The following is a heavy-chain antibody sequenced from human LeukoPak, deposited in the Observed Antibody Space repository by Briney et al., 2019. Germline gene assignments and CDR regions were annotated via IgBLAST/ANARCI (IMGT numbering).Heavy chain of an antibody. D-gene: IGHD3-10*01. CDR1: GFTFSSYS. V-gene: IGHV3-48*01. CDR2: ISSSSSTI. Sequence: PGGSLRLSCAASGFTFSSYSMNWVRQAPGKGLEWVSYISSSSSTIYYADSVKGRFTISRDNAKNSLYLQMNSLRAEDTAVYYCAKDQIRGWFGELTERWYYFDYWGQGTLVTVSS. CDR3: AKDQIRGWFGELTERWYYFDY. J-gene: IGHJ4*02.